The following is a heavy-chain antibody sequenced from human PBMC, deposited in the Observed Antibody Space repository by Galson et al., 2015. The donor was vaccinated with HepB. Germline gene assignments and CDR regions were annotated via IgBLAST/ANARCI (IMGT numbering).Heavy chain of an antibody. D-gene: IGHD1-14*01. CDR3: ARETVLASLYWYFDL. V-gene: IGHV1-46*01. CDR1: GYTFTSDY. J-gene: IGHJ2*01. CDR2: INPSGEST. Sequence: SVKVSCKASGYTFTSDYMHWVRQAPGQGLEWMGVINPSGESTSYAQKFQDRVTMTRDTSTSTFYMELGSLRSEDTAVYYCARETVLASLYWYFDLWGRGSLVTVSS.